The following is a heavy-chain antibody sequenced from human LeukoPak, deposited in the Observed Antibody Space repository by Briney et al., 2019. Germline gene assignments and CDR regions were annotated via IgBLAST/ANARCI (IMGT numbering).Heavy chain of an antibody. CDR2: IYSGGST. D-gene: IGHD3-22*01. V-gene: IGHV3-66*01. Sequence: PGGSLRLSCAASGFTVSSNYMSWVRQAPGKGLEWVSVIYSGGSTYYADSVKGRFTISRDNSKNTLYLQMNSLRAEDTAVYYCARDLGHYYDSSGYPTPFDYWGQGTLVIVSS. CDR3: ARDLGHYYDSSGYPTPFDY. CDR1: GFTVSSNY. J-gene: IGHJ4*02.